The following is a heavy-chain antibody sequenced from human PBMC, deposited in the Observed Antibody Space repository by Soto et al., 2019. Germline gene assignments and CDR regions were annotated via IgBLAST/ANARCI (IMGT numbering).Heavy chain of an antibody. CDR2: ISAYNGNT. D-gene: IGHD3-3*01. CDR3: AREGDFWPVTYYFDY. J-gene: IGHJ4*02. Sequence: QVQLVQSGAEVKKPGASVKVSCRASGYTFTSYGISWVRQAPGQGLEWMGWISAYNGNTNYAQKLQGRVTMTTDTCTSTAYMELRSLRSDDTAVYYCAREGDFWPVTYYFDYWGQGTLVTVSS. CDR1: GYTFTSYG. V-gene: IGHV1-18*01.